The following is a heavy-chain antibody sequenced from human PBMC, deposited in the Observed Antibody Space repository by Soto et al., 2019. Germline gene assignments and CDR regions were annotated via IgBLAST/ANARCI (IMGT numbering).Heavy chain of an antibody. CDR1: GDSISGYY. CDR2: IYDNGIT. Sequence: QVQLQESGPGLMKASESLSLTCSVSGDSISGYYWSWIRQPPGKGLEWIGYIYDNGITSQNPSLKSRVTMSADTSQNHFSLKLTSVTGADTAVYYCARTYDSNGYANEFDSWGQGILVTLIS. CDR3: ARTYDSNGYANEFDS. D-gene: IGHD3-22*01. V-gene: IGHV4-59*12. J-gene: IGHJ4*02.